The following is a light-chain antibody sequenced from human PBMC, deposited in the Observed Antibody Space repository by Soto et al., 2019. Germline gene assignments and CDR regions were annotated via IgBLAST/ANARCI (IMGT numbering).Light chain of an antibody. Sequence: DIQMTQSPSSVSASVGDRVTITCRSSEDISTWLAWYQQKPGKAPKLLIYAASSLQSGVPSRFRGSGSGTDFTLTISSLQPEDVATYYCQHADSLPLISFGQGTRLDIK. V-gene: IGKV1-12*01. CDR3: QHADSLPLIS. J-gene: IGKJ5*01. CDR1: EDISTW. CDR2: AAS.